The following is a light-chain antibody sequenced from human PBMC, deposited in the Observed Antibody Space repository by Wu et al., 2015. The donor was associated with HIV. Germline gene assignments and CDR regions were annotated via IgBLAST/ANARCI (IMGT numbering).Light chain of an antibody. CDR2: SAS. V-gene: IGKV1-39*01. CDR1: QTVSTY. Sequence: DIQMTQSPSSLSVAVGDTVTIACRASQTVSTYLNWYRQRLGEAPKLLIYSASRLANGVPSRFSGSGSGTEFTLTITSLQPEDFATYFCQQSYSVPATFGQGT. CDR3: QQSYSVPAT. J-gene: IGKJ2*01.